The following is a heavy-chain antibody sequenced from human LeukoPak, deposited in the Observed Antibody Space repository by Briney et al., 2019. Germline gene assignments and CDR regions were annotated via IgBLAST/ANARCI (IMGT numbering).Heavy chain of an antibody. J-gene: IGHJ3*02. CDR1: GFTVSRYF. CDR2: IYPGGDK. Sequence: GESLRLSCAASGFTVSRYFMTWVRQAPGKGLEWVSLIYPGGDKYYPDSVRGRFTISRDNSKNTLYLQMNSLRAEDTAVYYCAREVGSGSYLAHTFDIWGQGTMVTVSS. D-gene: IGHD1-26*01. V-gene: IGHV3-53*01. CDR3: AREVGSGSYLAHTFDI.